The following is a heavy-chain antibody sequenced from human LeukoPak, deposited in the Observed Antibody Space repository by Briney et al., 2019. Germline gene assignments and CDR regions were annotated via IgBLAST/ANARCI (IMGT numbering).Heavy chain of an antibody. CDR3: ARGGSYYDFWSAPTRDWFDH. J-gene: IGHJ5*02. Sequence: ASVKVSCKASGYTFTSYDINWVRQATGQGLEWMGWMNPNSGNTGCAQKFQGRVTMTRNTSISTAYMELSSLRSEDTAVYYCARGGSYYDFWSAPTRDWFDHWGQGTLVTVSS. CDR1: GYTFTSYD. CDR2: MNPNSGNT. V-gene: IGHV1-8*01. D-gene: IGHD3-3*01.